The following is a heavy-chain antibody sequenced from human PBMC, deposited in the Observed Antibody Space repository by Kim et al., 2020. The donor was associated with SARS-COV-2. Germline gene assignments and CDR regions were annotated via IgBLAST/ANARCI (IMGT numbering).Heavy chain of an antibody. D-gene: IGHD2-21*01. J-gene: IGHJ4*02. Sequence: GGSLRLSCVGSGFIFNSYNMNWVRQAPGKGLEWVSSILSDGNTIYDADSEKGRFTISRENARDSFYLEMNSLRDEDTAVYYCARDPTYCGADCYFDSWGQGTLVTVSS. CDR3: ARDPTYCGADCYFDS. V-gene: IGHV3-48*02. CDR1: GFIFNSYN. CDR2: ILSDGNTI.